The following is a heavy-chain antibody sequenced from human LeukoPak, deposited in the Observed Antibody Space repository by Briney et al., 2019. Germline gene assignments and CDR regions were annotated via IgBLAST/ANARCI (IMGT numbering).Heavy chain of an antibody. J-gene: IGHJ3*02. V-gene: IGHV3-48*03. CDR1: GFTFSSYE. CDR3: ARGKDGGWTYAFDI. CDR2: ISSSGSTI. D-gene: IGHD6-19*01. Sequence: GGSLRLSCAASGFTFSSYEMNWVRQAPGKGLEWVSYISSSGSTIYYADSVKGRFTISRGNAKNSLYLQMNSLRAEDTAVYYCARGKDGGWTYAFDIWGQGTMVTVSS.